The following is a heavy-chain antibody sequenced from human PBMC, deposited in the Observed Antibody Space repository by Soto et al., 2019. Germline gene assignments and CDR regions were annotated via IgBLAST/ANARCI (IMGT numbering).Heavy chain of an antibody. CDR3: ARDGTYYSNYGGGFDY. CDR1: GGSISSYY. V-gene: IGHV4-59*01. CDR2: IYYSGST. D-gene: IGHD4-4*01. J-gene: IGHJ4*02. Sequence: SETLSLTCTVSGGSISSYYWSWIRQPPGKGLEWIGYIYYSGSTNYNPSLKSRVTISVDTSKNQFSLKLSSVTAADTAVYYCARDGTYYSNYGGGFDYWGQGTLVTVSS.